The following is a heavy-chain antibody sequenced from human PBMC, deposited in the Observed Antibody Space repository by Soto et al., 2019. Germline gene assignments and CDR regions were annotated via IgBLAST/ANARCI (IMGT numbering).Heavy chain of an antibody. D-gene: IGHD6-13*01. CDR1: GGSISSYY. Sequence: SETLSLTGTVSGGSISSYYGSWIRQPPGKGLEWIGYIYYSGSTNDNPSLKSRVTISVDTSKNQYSLKRSSVTAADTAVYYCARGSTGYSSSWYRYWGQGTLVTVSS. V-gene: IGHV4-59*08. CDR3: ARGSTGYSSSWYRY. J-gene: IGHJ4*02. CDR2: IYYSGST.